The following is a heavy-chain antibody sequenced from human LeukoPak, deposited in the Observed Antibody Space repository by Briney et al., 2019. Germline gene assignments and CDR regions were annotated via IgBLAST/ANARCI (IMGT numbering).Heavy chain of an antibody. D-gene: IGHD5-12*01. V-gene: IGHV3-11*01. CDR3: VRPGGGYDLHF. J-gene: IGHJ4*02. CDR2: ISSSGTTK. Sequence: GGSLRLSCAASGFTFSDYYMSWIRQAPGKGLEWVSYISSSGTTKYYADSVKGRFTISRDNTKNSLYLQMNSLRVEDTAVYYCVRPGGGYDLHFWGQGTLVSVSS. CDR1: GFTFSDYY.